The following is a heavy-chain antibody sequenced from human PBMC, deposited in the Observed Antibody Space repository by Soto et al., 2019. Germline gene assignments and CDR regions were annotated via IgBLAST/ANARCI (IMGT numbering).Heavy chain of an antibody. V-gene: IGHV3-7*03. Sequence: VGSLRLSCAASGFTFSNYWMSWVRQAPGKGLEWVANIKQEGSEKYYADSVKGRFTISRDDAKKSLYLQMNSLRAEDTAVYYCARDKAYGDSEDYWGQGTLVTVSS. D-gene: IGHD4-17*01. CDR1: GFTFSNYW. CDR3: ARDKAYGDSEDY. CDR2: IKQEGSEK. J-gene: IGHJ4*02.